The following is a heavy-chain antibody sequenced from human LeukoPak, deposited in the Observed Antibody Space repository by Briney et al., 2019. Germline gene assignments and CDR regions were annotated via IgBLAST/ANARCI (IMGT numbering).Heavy chain of an antibody. V-gene: IGHV3-49*04. CDR2: IRSKAYGGTT. CDR3: TSIQYYDSSGWPGY. CDR1: GIPLRRYG. J-gene: IGHJ4*02. Sequence: GGSLRLSCAASGIPLRRYGMSWVRQAPGKGLEWVGFIRSKAYGGTTEYAASVKGRFTISRDDSKSIAYLQMNSLKTEDTAVYYCTSIQYYDSSGWPGYWGQGTLVTVSS. D-gene: IGHD3-22*01.